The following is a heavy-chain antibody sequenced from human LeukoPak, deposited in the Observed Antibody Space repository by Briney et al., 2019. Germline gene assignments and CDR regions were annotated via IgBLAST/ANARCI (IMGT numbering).Heavy chain of an antibody. CDR2: IYYSGGT. Sequence: SETLSLTCTVSGGSISSYYWSWIRQPPGKGLEWIGYIYYSGGTNYNPSLKSRVTISVDTSKNQFSLKLSSVTAADTAVYYCARGHQLLFSAFDIWGQGTMVTVSS. V-gene: IGHV4-59*01. J-gene: IGHJ3*02. CDR3: ARGHQLLFSAFDI. CDR1: GGSISSYY. D-gene: IGHD2-2*01.